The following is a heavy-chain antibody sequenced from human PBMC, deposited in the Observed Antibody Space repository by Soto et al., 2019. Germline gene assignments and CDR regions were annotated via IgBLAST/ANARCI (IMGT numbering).Heavy chain of an antibody. CDR2: ISWNSYSI. CDR1: GFTFDDYA. D-gene: IGHD3-10*01. V-gene: IGHV3-9*01. CDR3: AKDGGITMVRGVITKSSGFDY. J-gene: IGHJ4*02. Sequence: EVQLVESGGGLVQPGRSLRLSCAASGFTFDDYARHWVRQAPGKGLEWVSGISWNSYSIGYADSVKGRFTISRDNAKNSLYLQMNSLRAEDTALYYCAKDGGITMVRGVITKSSGFDYWGQGTLVTVSS.